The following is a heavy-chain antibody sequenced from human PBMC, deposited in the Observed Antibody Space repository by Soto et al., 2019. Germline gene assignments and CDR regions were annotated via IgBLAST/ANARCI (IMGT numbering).Heavy chain of an antibody. Sequence: GGSLRLSCAASGFTFSSYTMNWVRQAPGKGLEWVSAIIDSGGYTYYADSVKGRFTISRDNSKNTLYLQMNSLRAEDTALYYCAKETYYYYGMDVWGQGTTVTVSS. J-gene: IGHJ6*02. CDR1: GFTFSSYT. V-gene: IGHV3-23*01. CDR2: IIDSGGYT. CDR3: AKETYYYYGMDV.